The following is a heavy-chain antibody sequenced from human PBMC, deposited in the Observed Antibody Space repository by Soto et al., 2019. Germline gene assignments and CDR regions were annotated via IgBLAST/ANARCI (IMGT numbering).Heavy chain of an antibody. CDR1: GYTYTSYG. Sequence: QVQLVQSGAEVKKPGASVKVSCKASGYTYTSYGITWVRQAPGQGLEWMGWISVYNGNTNYAQNLQGRVTMTTDTSTTTSYIELRSPRSHDTAVHYCARGDGLWYFDLWGRGTLVTVSS. CDR2: ISVYNGNT. D-gene: IGHD6-19*01. CDR3: ARGDGLWYFDL. J-gene: IGHJ2*01. V-gene: IGHV1-18*04.